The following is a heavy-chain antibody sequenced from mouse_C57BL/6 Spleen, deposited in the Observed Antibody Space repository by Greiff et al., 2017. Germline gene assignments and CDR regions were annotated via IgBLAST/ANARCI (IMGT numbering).Heavy chain of an antibody. J-gene: IGHJ3*01. Sequence: QVQLQQSGAELARPGASVKLSCKASGYTFTSYGISWVKQRTGQGLEWIGEIYPRSGNTYYTEKFKGKATLTADKSSSTAYMQLRSLTSEDSAVYCCASHDYDGCSQTGRTWGDYWGQGTMVTVSA. CDR1: GYTFTSYG. D-gene: IGHD2-4*01. CDR3: ASHDYDGCSQTGRTWGDY. CDR2: IYPRSGNT. V-gene: IGHV1-81*01.